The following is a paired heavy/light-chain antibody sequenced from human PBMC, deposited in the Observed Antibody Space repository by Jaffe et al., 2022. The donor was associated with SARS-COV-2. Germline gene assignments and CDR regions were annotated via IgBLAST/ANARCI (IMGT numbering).Light chain of an antibody. CDR2: AAS. Sequence: DIQMTQSPSSLSASVGDRVTITCRASQSINNYLNWYQQKPGKAPKLLILAASNLQSGVPSRFSGSGSRTDFTLTISSLQPEDFATYYCQQSYSAPIYTFGQGTKLEIK. V-gene: IGKV1-39*01. CDR3: QQSYSAPIYT. CDR1: QSINNY. J-gene: IGKJ2*01.
Heavy chain of an antibody. Sequence: QVQLQQSGPGLVKPSQTLSLTCSISGDSVSSNSAAWNWIRQSPSRGLEWLGRTSYRSKWYNDYAESVKSRITIKADTSKNQVSLQLNSVTPEDTAVYYCARDESIVVVAAANYHYYGVDVWGQGTTVTVSS. V-gene: IGHV6-1*01. CDR1: GDSVSSNSAA. D-gene: IGHD2-15*01. CDR2: TSYRSKWYN. J-gene: IGHJ6*02. CDR3: ARDESIVVVAAANYHYYGVDV.